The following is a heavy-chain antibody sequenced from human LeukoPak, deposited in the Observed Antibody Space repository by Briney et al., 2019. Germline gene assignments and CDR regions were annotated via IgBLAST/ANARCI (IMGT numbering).Heavy chain of an antibody. J-gene: IGHJ3*01. CDR3: STXXXXXX. CDR1: GGSFTSYT. V-gene: IGHV1-69*02. CDR2: FIPILNVP. Sequence: ASVKVSCKASGGSFTSYTINWVRQAPGQGLEWMGRFIPILNVPNYAQKLQGRLXLTADKSTSTAYMQLSSRRYEDHALDYCSTXXXXXXXXQGSLVTVX.